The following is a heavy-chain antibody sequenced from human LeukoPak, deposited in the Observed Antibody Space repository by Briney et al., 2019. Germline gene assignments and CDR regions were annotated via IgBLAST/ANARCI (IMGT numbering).Heavy chain of an antibody. CDR2: IYTSGST. CDR1: GGSISSGSYY. CDR3: ARDETIFGVGLDH. J-gene: IGHJ4*02. V-gene: IGHV4-61*02. Sequence: SETLSLTCTVSGGSISSGSYYWSWIRQPAGKGLEWIGRIYTSGSTNYNPSLKSRVTISVDTSKNQFSLKLSSVTAADTAVYYCARDETIFGVGLDHWGQGTLVTVSS. D-gene: IGHD3-3*01.